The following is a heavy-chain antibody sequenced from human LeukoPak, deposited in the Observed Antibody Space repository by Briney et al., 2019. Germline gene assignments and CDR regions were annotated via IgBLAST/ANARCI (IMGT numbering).Heavy chain of an antibody. J-gene: IGHJ6*03. V-gene: IGHV4-34*01. Sequence: SETLSLTCAVYGGSFSGYYWSWIRQPPGKGLEWIGEINHSGSTNYNPSLKSRVTISVDTSKNQFSLKLSSVTAADTAVYYCARLDGYSYGYSYYYYMDVWGKGTTVTVSS. CDR1: GGSFSGYY. D-gene: IGHD5-18*01. CDR2: INHSGST. CDR3: ARLDGYSYGYSYYYYMDV.